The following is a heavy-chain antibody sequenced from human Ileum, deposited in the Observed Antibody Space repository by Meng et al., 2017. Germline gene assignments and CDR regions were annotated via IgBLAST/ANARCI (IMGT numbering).Heavy chain of an antibody. CDR1: GYTFTSYC. CDR3: ARDFLHWELQYGYYYGVDV. Sequence: ASVKVSCKASGYTFTSYCISWVRQAAGQGREGIGWIRVYNGDTKYAEKFQGRVTVTTDTSTKTAYMELRSLKSDDTAVYYCARDFLHWELQYGYYYGVDVWGQGTTVTVSS. D-gene: IGHD1-26*01. J-gene: IGHJ6*02. V-gene: IGHV1-18*01. CDR2: IRVYNGDT.